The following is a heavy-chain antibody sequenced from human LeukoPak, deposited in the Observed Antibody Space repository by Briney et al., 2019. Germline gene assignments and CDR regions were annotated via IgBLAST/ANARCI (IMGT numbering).Heavy chain of an antibody. CDR3: AREESDWSSLGYFYHYMDA. D-gene: IGHD3-9*01. CDR2: IYTSGST. V-gene: IGHV4-61*02. Sequence: SQTLSLTCTVSGGSVNSGDYYWPWIRQPAGTGLEWIGRIYTSGSTNYKPSLKSRLTISIDASKNQFSLKLDSVTAADTAMYYCAREESDWSSLGYFYHYMDAWGKGTTVTISS. J-gene: IGHJ6*03. CDR1: GGSVNSGDYY.